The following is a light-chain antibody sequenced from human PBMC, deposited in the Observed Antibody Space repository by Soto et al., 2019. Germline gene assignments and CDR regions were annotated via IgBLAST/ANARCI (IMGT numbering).Light chain of an antibody. CDR1: SSDVGAYNY. CDR2: DVN. V-gene: IGLV2-11*01. J-gene: IGLJ1*01. Sequence: QSALTQPRSVSGSPGQSVIISCTGTSSDVGAYNYVYWYQHHPGKAPKAMSDDVNKRPSGVPDRFSGSKSGNTASLTISGLQAEDEGDYYCSSYAGSYTYVFGSGTKLTVL. CDR3: SSYAGSYTYV.